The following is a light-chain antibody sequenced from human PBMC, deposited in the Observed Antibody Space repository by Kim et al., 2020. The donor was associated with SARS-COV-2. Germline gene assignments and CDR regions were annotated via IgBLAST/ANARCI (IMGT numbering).Light chain of an antibody. V-gene: IGLV1-47*01. J-gene: IGLJ2*01. CDR1: SSNIRSNY. CDR2: RNN. CDR3: AAWDDSLSGYVV. Sequence: RVTIACSGSSSNIRSNYVYWYQQLPGTAPKRLIYRNNQRPSGVPDRFSGSKSGTSASLAISGLRSGDEADYYCAAWDDSLSGYVVFGGGTQLTVL.